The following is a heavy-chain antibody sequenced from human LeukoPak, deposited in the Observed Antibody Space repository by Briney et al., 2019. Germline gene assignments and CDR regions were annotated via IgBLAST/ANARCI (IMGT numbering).Heavy chain of an antibody. CDR3: AKSNGYGLVDI. J-gene: IGHJ3*02. CDR2: IFYSGST. Sequence: PSETLSLTCAVYGGSFSGYYWSWLRQPPGKGLEWIGHIFYSGSTYYSPSLRSRVTISLDTSRNQFSLKLNSVTAADTAVYYCAKSNGYGLVDIWGQGTMVTVSS. CDR1: GGSFSGYY. D-gene: IGHD3-10*01. V-gene: IGHV4-34*12.